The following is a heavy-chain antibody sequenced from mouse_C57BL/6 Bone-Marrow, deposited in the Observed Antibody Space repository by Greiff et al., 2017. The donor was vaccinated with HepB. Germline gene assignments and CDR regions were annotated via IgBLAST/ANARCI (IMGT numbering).Heavy chain of an antibody. CDR3: ARGGTTVVPYFDY. CDR2: INYDRSST. D-gene: IGHD1-1*01. CDR1: GFTFSDYY. Sequence: DVKLVESEGGLVQPGSSMKLSCTASGFTFSDYYMAWVRQVPEKGLEWVANINYDRSSTYYLDSLKSRFIISRDNAKNILYLQMSSLKSEDTATYYCARGGTTVVPYFDYWGQGTTLTVSS. J-gene: IGHJ2*01. V-gene: IGHV5-16*01.